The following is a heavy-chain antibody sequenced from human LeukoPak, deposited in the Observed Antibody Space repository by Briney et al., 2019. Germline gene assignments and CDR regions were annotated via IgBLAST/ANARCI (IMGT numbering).Heavy chain of an antibody. V-gene: IGHV3-33*06. CDR3: AKVVAVAGTQDYYMDG. Sequence: PGRTLRLSCAASGFTFSNYGMHWVRQAPGKGLEWVAATWYDGSNQYYADSVKGRFTISKDNSKNTLYLQMNSLRAEDTAVYYCAKVVAVAGTQDYYMDGWGKGTTVTVS. CDR1: GFTFSNYG. D-gene: IGHD6-13*01. CDR2: TWYDGSNQ. J-gene: IGHJ6*03.